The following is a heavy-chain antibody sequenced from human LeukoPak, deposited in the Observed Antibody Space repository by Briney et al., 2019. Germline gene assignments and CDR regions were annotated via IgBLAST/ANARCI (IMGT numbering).Heavy chain of an antibody. CDR2: IIPIFGTA. CDR3: ASGFSYYYMDV. Sequence: SVKVSCKASGGTFTIYAISWVRQAPGQGLEWMGGIIPIFGTANYAQKFQGRVTITTDESTSTAYMELSSLRSEDTAVYYCASGFSYYYMDVWGKGTTVTVSS. J-gene: IGHJ6*03. V-gene: IGHV1-69*05. CDR1: GGTFTIYA. D-gene: IGHD3-10*01.